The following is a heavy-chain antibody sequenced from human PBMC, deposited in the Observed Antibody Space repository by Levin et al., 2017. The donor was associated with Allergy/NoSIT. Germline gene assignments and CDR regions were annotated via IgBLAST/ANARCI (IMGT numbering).Heavy chain of an antibody. V-gene: IGHV3-30*18. CDR2: ISYDGSNK. D-gene: IGHD4-17*01. J-gene: IGHJ4*02. CDR3: AKEGDYGDYVYPDY. Sequence: GGSLRLSCAASGFTFSSYGMHWVRQAPGKGLEWVAVISYDGSNKYYADSVKGRFTISRDNSKNTLYLQMNSLRAEDTAVYYCAKEGDYGDYVYPDYWGQGTLVTVSS. CDR1: GFTFSSYG.